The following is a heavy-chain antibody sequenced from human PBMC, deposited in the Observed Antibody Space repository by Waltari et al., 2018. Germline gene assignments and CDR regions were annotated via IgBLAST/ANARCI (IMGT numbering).Heavy chain of an antibody. CDR1: GGSFSGYY. CDR3: ARGIVVVVAAYFDY. J-gene: IGHJ4*02. CDR2: INHSGST. V-gene: IGHV4-34*01. Sequence: QVQLQQWGAGLLKPSETLSLTCAVYGGSFSGYYWSWIRQPPGKGLEWIGEINHSGSTNYYPSLKSRVTISVDTSKNQFSLKLSSVTAADTAVYYCARGIVVVVAAYFDYWGQGTLVTVSS. D-gene: IGHD2-15*01.